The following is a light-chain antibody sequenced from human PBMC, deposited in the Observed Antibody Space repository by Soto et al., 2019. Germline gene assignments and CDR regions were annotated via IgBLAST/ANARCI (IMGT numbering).Light chain of an antibody. V-gene: IGKV2-28*01. CDR3: MQALQTPST. CDR1: QSLLHSNGYNY. CDR2: LGS. Sequence: DLVMTQSPLSLPVTPGEPASISCSSSQSLLHSNGYNYLDWYLQKPGQSPQLLIYLGSSRSSGVXDXXSGSVSGTDFTLKISRVEAEDVGVYYCMQALQTPSTFGGGTKVEIK. J-gene: IGKJ4*01.